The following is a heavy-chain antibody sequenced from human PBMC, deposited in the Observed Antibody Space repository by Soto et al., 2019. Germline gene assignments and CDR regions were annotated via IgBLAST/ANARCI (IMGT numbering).Heavy chain of an antibody. CDR3: ARDLSGGGLDS. Sequence: EVQLVESGGGLVQPGGSLRLSCAASGFSFSTYDMHWVRQAPGKGLEWVSLIGTAGNTHYPDSVKGRFIISRDNAKSSLYLQMNSLRARDTAVYYCARDLSGGGLDSWGQGTPVTVSS. V-gene: IGHV3-13*01. CDR2: IGTAGNT. J-gene: IGHJ5*01. D-gene: IGHD5-12*01. CDR1: GFSFSTYD.